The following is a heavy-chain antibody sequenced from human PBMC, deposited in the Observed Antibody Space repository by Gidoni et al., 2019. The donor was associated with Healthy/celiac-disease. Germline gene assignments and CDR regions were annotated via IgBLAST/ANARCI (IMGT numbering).Heavy chain of an antibody. J-gene: IGHJ4*02. CDR3: AREGGDY. V-gene: IGHV3-21*01. Sequence: EVPLVESGGGLVKPGGSLRRYCAASGFTFSSYSMNWVRQAPGNGLEWVSSIISRSSYIYYADSVKGRFTISRDNAKNSLYLQMNSLRAEDTAVYTCAREGGDYWGQGTLVTVSS. CDR2: IISRSSYI. CDR1: GFTFSSYS. D-gene: IGHD3-16*01.